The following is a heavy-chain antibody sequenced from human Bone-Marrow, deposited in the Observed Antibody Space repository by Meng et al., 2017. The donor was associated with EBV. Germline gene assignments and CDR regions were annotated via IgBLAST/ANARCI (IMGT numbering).Heavy chain of an antibody. Sequence: QVQLGQSGAEVKKPGASVKVSCKASGYTFTSYGISWVRQAPGQGLEWMGWISAYNGNTNYAQKLQGRVTMTTDTSTSTAYMELRSLRSDDTAVYYCARFLDYDSSGYYYGSFDYWGQGTLVTVSS. V-gene: IGHV1-18*01. CDR1: GYTFTSYG. D-gene: IGHD3-22*01. J-gene: IGHJ4*02. CDR3: ARFLDYDSSGYYYGSFDY. CDR2: ISAYNGNT.